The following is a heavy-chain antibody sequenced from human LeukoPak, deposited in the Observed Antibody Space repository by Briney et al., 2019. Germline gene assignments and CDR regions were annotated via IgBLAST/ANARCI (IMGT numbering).Heavy chain of an antibody. Sequence: SETLSLTCTGSGGSISSYYWSWIRQPPGKGLTWSGYIYYSGSTNYNPSLKSRVTISVDTSKNQFSLKLSSVTAANTAVYYCARQLAQNYYDSSGYHYGMDVWGQGTTVSVSS. J-gene: IGHJ6*02. D-gene: IGHD3-22*01. CDR1: GGSISSYY. V-gene: IGHV4-59*08. CDR2: IYYSGST. CDR3: ARQLAQNYYDSSGYHYGMDV.